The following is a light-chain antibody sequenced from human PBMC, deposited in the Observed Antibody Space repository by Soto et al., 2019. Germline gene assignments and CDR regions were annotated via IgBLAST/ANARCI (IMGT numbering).Light chain of an antibody. Sequence: EFVLTQSPGTLSLSPWERATLSSRASQTVRNNYLAWYQQKPGQAPRLLIYDASSRATGIPDRFSGGGSGTDFTLTISRLEPEDFAVYYCQQFSSYPLTFGGGTKVDNK. V-gene: IGKV3-20*01. CDR3: QQFSSYPLT. CDR1: QTVRNNY. CDR2: DAS. J-gene: IGKJ4*01.